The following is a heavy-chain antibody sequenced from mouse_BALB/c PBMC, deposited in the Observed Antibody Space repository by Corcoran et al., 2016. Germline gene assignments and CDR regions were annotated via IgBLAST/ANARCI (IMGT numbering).Heavy chain of an antibody. V-gene: IGHV1-39*01. CDR1: GYSFTDYI. CDR2: INPYYGST. CDR3: ARWLSYAMDY. D-gene: IGHD2-2*01. Sequence: EIQLQQTGPELVKPGASVKISCKASGYSFTDYIMLWVKQSHGKSLEWIGNINPYYGSTSYNLKFKGKATLTVDKSSSTAYMQLNSLTSEDSAVYYCARWLSYAMDYWGQGTSVTVSS. J-gene: IGHJ4*01.